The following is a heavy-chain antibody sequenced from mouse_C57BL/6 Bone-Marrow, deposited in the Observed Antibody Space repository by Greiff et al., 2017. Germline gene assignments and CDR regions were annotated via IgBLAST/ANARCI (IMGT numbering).Heavy chain of an antibody. J-gene: IGHJ2*01. D-gene: IGHD2-4*01. CDR2: IYPGNSDT. Sequence: EVQRVESGTVLARPGASVTMSCKTSGYTFTSYWMHWVKQRPGQGLEWIGAIYPGNSDTSYNQKFKGKAELTAVTSASTAYMELSSLTNEDSAVYYCTPYDYDDGDYWGQGTTLTVSS. V-gene: IGHV1-5*01. CDR1: GYTFTSYW. CDR3: TPYDYDDGDY.